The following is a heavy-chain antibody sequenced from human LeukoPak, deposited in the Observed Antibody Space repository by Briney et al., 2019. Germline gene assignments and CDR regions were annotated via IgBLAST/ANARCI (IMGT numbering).Heavy chain of an antibody. Sequence: GGSLRLSCAASGFTFSSYAMSWVRQAPGKGLEWVSAISGSGGSTYYAASVNGRFTISRANYKNTLYLQINSLRAEDTAVYYCAKVPRSWYYYFDDWGQGSLVTVS. V-gene: IGHV3-23*01. CDR3: AKVPRSWYYYFDD. J-gene: IGHJ4*02. CDR1: GFTFSSYA. CDR2: ISGSGGST. D-gene: IGHD6-13*01.